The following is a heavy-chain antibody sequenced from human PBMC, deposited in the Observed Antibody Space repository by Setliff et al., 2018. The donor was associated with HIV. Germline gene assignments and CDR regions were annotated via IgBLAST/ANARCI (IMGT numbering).Heavy chain of an antibody. V-gene: IGHV3-66*02. CDR2: IYSGSST. CDR3: ARDQWGYSYGYYYYYYMDV. J-gene: IGHJ6*03. CDR1: GFTVSSNY. Sequence: PGGSLRLSCAASGFTVSSNYMSRFRQAPAKGLEWVSVIYSGSSTYYADSVKGRFTISRDNSKNTLYLQMNSLRAEDTAVYYCARDQWGYSYGYYYYYYMDVWGKGTTVTVSS. D-gene: IGHD5-18*01.